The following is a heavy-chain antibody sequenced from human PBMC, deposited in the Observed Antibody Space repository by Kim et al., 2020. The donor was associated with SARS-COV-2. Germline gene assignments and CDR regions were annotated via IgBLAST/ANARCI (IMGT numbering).Heavy chain of an antibody. CDR3: AREESRVAVYDY. V-gene: IGHV4-34*01. J-gene: IGHJ4*02. D-gene: IGHD6-19*01. CDR2: INHSGST. Sequence: SETLSLTCAVYGGSFSGYYWSWIRQPPGKGLEWIGEINHSGSTNYNPSLKSRVTISVDTSKNQFSLKLSSVTAADTAVYYCAREESRVAVYDYWGQGTL. CDR1: GGSFSGYY.